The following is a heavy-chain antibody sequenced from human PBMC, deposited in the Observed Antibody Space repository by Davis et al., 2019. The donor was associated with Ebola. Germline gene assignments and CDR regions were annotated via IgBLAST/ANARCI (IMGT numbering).Heavy chain of an antibody. J-gene: IGHJ4*02. Sequence: SETLSLTCTVSGGSISSGGYYWNWIRQHPGKGLEWIGYIHYGGSTYYNSSLKSRVTISVDTSKNQFSLKLSSVTAADTAVYYCARDRDGNYLFDYWGQGILVTVSS. CDR1: GGSISSGGYY. CDR2: IHYGGST. D-gene: IGHD1-7*01. CDR3: ARDRDGNYLFDY. V-gene: IGHV4-31*03.